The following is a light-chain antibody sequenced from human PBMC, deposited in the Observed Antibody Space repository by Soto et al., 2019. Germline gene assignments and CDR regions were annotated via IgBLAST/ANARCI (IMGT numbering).Light chain of an antibody. V-gene: IGLV2-14*01. CDR2: DVS. CDR1: SSDVGGYNY. Sequence: QSALTQPASVSGSPGQSITISCTGTSSDVGGYNYVSWYQQCPGKAPKLIIYDVSNRPSGVSNRFSGSKSDNTASLTISGLQAEDEADYYCSSYTSSSTLGVFGGGTQLTVL. J-gene: IGLJ2*01. CDR3: SSYTSSSTLGV.